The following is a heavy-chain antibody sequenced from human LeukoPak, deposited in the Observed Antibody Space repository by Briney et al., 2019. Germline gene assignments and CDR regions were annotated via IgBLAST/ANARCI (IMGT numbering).Heavy chain of an antibody. CDR1: EYTFTGYY. Sequence: GATVKVSCKASEYTFTGYYMHWVRQAPGQGLEWMGWINPNSGGTNYAQKFQGWVTMTRDTSISTAYMELSRLRSDDTAVYYCARSHLRWLVSDYWGQGTLVTVSS. V-gene: IGHV1-2*04. CDR3: ARSHLRWLVSDY. D-gene: IGHD6-19*01. J-gene: IGHJ4*02. CDR2: INPNSGGT.